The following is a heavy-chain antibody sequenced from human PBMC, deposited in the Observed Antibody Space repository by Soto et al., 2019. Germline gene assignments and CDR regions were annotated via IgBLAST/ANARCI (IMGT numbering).Heavy chain of an antibody. CDR1: GYTFTSYA. Sequence: GASVKVSCKASGYTFTSYALHWVRQAPGQRLEWMGWINAGNGNTKYSQKFQGRVTITRDTSASTAYMELSSLRSEDTAVYYCAHGGYCSGGSCYGDAFDIWGQGTMVTV. V-gene: IGHV1-3*01. J-gene: IGHJ3*02. CDR2: INAGNGNT. CDR3: AHGGYCSGGSCYGDAFDI. D-gene: IGHD2-15*01.